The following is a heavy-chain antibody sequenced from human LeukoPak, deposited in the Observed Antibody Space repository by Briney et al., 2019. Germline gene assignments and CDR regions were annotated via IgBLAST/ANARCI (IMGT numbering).Heavy chain of an antibody. V-gene: IGHV4-59*01. Sequence: TSETLSLTCTVSDDSISDYYGGWIRQPPGKGLEWIGYFYNSGRSTYNPSLKSRVTISADTSKNHFSLKLNSVTTADTAVYYCTRGAGWLIDYWGQGILVTVSS. D-gene: IGHD3-16*01. CDR2: FYNSGRS. CDR3: TRGAGWLIDY. J-gene: IGHJ4*02. CDR1: DDSISDYY.